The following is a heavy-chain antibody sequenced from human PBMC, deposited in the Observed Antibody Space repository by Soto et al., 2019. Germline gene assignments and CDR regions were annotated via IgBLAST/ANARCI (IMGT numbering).Heavy chain of an antibody. Sequence: ASVKVSCKASGYTFTSYDINWVRQATGQGLEWMGWMNPNSGNTGYAQKFQGRVTMTRNTSISTAYMELSSLRSEDTAVYYCVRGVAARGDLYYYYMDVWGKGTTVTVSS. V-gene: IGHV1-8*01. CDR3: VRGVAARGDLYYYYMDV. CDR2: MNPNSGNT. D-gene: IGHD6-6*01. J-gene: IGHJ6*03. CDR1: GYTFTSYD.